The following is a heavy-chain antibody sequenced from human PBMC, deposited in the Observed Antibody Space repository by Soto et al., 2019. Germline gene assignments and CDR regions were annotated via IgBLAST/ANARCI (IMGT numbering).Heavy chain of an antibody. CDR1: GFTLSTSRVG. CDR3: AHRRSSSWFFDY. Sequence: QITLKESGPTLVKPTQTLTLTCTSSGFTLSTSRVGVGWIRQPPGKALEWLALIYWDDDKRYSPSLKSRLTITKDTSKNQVVLTMTNMDPVDTATYHCAHRRSSSWFFDYWGQGMLVTVSS. J-gene: IGHJ4*02. CDR2: IYWDDDK. V-gene: IGHV2-5*02. D-gene: IGHD6-13*01.